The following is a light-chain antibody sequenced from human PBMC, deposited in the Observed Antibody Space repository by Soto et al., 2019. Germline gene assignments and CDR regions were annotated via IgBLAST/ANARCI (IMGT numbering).Light chain of an antibody. Sequence: QSVLAQPPSASRSPGQSVTISCTGTSSDVGAYNYVSWYQQHPGKAPKLIIYDVSQRPSGVPDRFSGSKSGNTASLTVSGLQAEDEAVYYCNSFAGSAHVVFGGGTKLTVL. CDR1: SSDVGAYNY. J-gene: IGLJ2*01. CDR3: NSFAGSAHVV. V-gene: IGLV2-8*02. CDR2: DVS.